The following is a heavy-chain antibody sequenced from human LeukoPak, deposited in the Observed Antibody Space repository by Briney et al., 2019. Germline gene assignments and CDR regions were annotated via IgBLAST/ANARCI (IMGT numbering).Heavy chain of an antibody. D-gene: IGHD5-18*01. Sequence: GGSLRLSCTVSGFTVSSNSMSWVRQAPGKGLEWVSSISSGSSYIYYADSLKGRFTISRDNAKNSLYLQMNSLRAEDTAVYYCARRGYSYGYADDYWGQGTLVTVSS. CDR3: ARRGYSYGYADDY. CDR1: GFTVSSNS. J-gene: IGHJ4*02. CDR2: ISSGSSYI. V-gene: IGHV3-21*01.